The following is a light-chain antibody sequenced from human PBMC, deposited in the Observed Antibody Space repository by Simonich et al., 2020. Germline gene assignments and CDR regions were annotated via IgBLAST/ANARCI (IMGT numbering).Light chain of an antibody. V-gene: IGKV4-1*01. CDR3: QQYYSTPLT. CDR2: WAS. Sequence: DIVMTQSPDSLAVSLGERATINCKSSQSVLYSSNNKNYLAWYQQKPGQPPKLLIYWASTRESGVTDRFCGSGSGTDFTLTISSLQAEDVAVYYCQQYYSTPLTFGGGTKVEIK. J-gene: IGKJ4*01. CDR1: QSVLYSSNNKNY.